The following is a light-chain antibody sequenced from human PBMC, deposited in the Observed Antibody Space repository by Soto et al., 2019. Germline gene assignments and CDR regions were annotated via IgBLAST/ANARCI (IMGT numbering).Light chain of an antibody. CDR3: QQRSDWPLT. CDR1: QSVSSY. CDR2: DAS. V-gene: IGKV3-11*01. J-gene: IGKJ4*01. Sequence: EIVLTQSPTTLSLSPGERATLSCRASQSVSSYFAWYQQQPGQAPRLLIYDASTRADGIPARFSGRGSGTDFTLTISSLEPEDFAVYYCQQRSDWPLTSGGGTKAEIK.